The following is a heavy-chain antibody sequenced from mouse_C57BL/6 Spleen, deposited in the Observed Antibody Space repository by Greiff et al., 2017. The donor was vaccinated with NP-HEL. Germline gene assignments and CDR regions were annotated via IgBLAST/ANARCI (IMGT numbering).Heavy chain of an antibody. V-gene: IGHV5-16*01. CDR1: GFTFSDYY. CDR2: SNYDGSST. CDR3: ARGGYYYGSYYYAMDY. Sequence: EVKLQESEGGLVQPGSSMKLSCTASGFTFSDYYMAWVRQVPEKGLEWVANSNYDGSSTYYLDSLKSRFIISRDNAKNILYLQMSSLKSEDTATYYCARGGYYYGSYYYAMDYWGQGTSVTVSS. D-gene: IGHD1-1*01. J-gene: IGHJ4*01.